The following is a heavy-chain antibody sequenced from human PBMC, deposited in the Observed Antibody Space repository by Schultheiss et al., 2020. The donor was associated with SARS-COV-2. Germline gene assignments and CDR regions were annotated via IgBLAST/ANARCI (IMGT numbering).Heavy chain of an antibody. CDR1: GDSISSFY. CDR2: IYYSGST. Sequence: SETLSLTCTVSGDSISSFYWSWIRQSPGKGLEWIGYIYYSGSTYYNPSLKSRVTISVDTSRNQFSLNLNSVTAADTAVYYCARDLSSPPYNWFDPWGQGTLVTVSS. CDR3: ARDLSSPPYNWFDP. J-gene: IGHJ5*02. V-gene: IGHV4-59*12.